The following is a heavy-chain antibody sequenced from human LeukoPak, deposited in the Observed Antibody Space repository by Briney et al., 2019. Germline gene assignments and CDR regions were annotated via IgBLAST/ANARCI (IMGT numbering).Heavy chain of an antibody. CDR3: ARDLRGYIDY. V-gene: IGHV3-30*03. CDR2: ISYDGSNE. CDR1: GFTFSSYG. Sequence: PGRSLRLSCAASGFTFSSYGMHWVRQAPGKGLEWVALISYDGSNEYYADSVKGRFTISRDNAKNSLYLQMNSLRAEDTAVYYCARDLRGYIDYWGQGTLVTVSS. J-gene: IGHJ4*02.